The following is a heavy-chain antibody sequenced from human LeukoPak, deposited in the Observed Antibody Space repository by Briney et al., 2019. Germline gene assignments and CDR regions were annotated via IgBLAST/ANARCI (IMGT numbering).Heavy chain of an antibody. CDR2: IIPILGIA. CDR3: ARDLVYCSSTSCWDYYYGMGV. Sequence: SVKVSCKASGGTFSSYAISWVRQAPGQGLEWMGRIIPILGIANYAQKFQGRVTITADKSTSTAYMELSSLRSEDTAVYYCARDLVYCSSTSCWDYYYGMGVWGQGTTVTVSS. CDR1: GGTFSSYA. D-gene: IGHD2-2*01. V-gene: IGHV1-69*04. J-gene: IGHJ6*02.